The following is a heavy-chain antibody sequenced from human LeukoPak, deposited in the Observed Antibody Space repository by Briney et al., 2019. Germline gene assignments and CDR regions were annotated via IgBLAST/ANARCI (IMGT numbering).Heavy chain of an antibody. Sequence: SETLSLTCAVYGGSFSGYYWSWIRQPPGKGLEWIGEIYHSGSTNYNPSLKSRVTISVDTSKNQFSLKLSSVTAADTAVYYCARESDKGLSYYFDYWGQGTLVTVSS. V-gene: IGHV4-34*01. CDR3: ARESDKGLSYYFDY. CDR1: GGSFSGYY. J-gene: IGHJ4*02. D-gene: IGHD3-9*01. CDR2: IYHSGST.